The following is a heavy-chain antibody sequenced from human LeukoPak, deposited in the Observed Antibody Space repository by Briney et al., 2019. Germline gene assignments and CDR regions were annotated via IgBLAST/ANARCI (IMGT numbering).Heavy chain of an antibody. J-gene: IGHJ4*02. V-gene: IGHV3-74*01. Sequence: GGSLRLPCTASRFAFSESWMHWVRQAPGKGLVWVSRINLDASVTTYADSVKGRFTISRDNAKNTLYLQMSSLRGDDTAVYYCARADVSGSYFEFDYRGQGTLVTVSS. CDR2: INLDASVT. D-gene: IGHD1-26*01. CDR1: RFAFSESW. CDR3: ARADVSGSYFEFDY.